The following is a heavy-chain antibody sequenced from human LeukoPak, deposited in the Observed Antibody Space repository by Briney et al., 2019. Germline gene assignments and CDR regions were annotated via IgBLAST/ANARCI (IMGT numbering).Heavy chain of an antibody. J-gene: IGHJ4*02. D-gene: IGHD4-17*01. V-gene: IGHV1-69*05. CDR2: IIPMFGTA. CDR3: VRSKRPAPLYGDYHQGWFDY. CDR1: GGTFSNYA. Sequence: ASVKVSCKASGGTFSNYAISWVRQAPGQGLEWMGGIIPMFGTANSAQKFQGTVTITTDESTSTAYMELSSLRPEDTAVYYCVRSKRPAPLYGDYHQGWFDYWGQGTLVTVFS.